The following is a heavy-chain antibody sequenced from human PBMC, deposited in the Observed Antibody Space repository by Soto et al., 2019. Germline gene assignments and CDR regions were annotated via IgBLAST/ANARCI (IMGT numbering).Heavy chain of an antibody. Sequence: QVQLVQSGAEVKKPGASVKVSCKASGYTFTSYDINWVRQATGQGLEWMGWMNPNSGNTGYAQKFQGRVTMTRNTSISTAYMELSRLRSEDTAVYYCAREGHGYQRLWELSGWFDPWGQGTLVTVSS. V-gene: IGHV1-8*01. D-gene: IGHD2-2*01. CDR3: AREGHGYQRLWELSGWFDP. J-gene: IGHJ5*02. CDR1: GYTFTSYD. CDR2: MNPNSGNT.